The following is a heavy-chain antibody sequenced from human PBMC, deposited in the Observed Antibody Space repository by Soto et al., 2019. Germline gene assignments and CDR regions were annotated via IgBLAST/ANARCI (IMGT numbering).Heavy chain of an antibody. J-gene: IGHJ4*02. CDR3: ARVASAYISSFDR. Sequence: DVQLLESGGGLVQPGWSLRLSCAASGFTFNAYAMTWVRQAPGKGLEWVSAIGGSGGNRYYAGSVRGRFTISRANSKDSVDMQMNRLRVEDPAVYFCARVASAYISSFDRWGQGILVSVSS. D-gene: IGHD3-3*02. CDR2: IGGSGGNR. CDR1: GFTFNAYA. V-gene: IGHV3-23*01.